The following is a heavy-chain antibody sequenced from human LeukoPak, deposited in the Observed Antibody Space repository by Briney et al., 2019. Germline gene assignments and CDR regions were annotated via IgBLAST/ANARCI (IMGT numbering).Heavy chain of an antibody. V-gene: IGHV3-66*01. Sequence: GGSLRLSCAASGFTVSSNYMSWVRQAPGKGLEWVSVIYSGGSTYYADSVKGRFTISRDNAKNSLYLQMNSLRAEDTAVYYCARDPSSNYVSWFDPWGQGTLVTVSS. CDR1: GFTVSSNY. CDR3: ARDPSSNYVSWFDP. CDR2: IYSGGST. J-gene: IGHJ5*02. D-gene: IGHD4-11*01.